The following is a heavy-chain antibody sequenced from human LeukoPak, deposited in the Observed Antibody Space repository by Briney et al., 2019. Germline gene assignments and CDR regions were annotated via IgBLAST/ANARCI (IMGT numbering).Heavy chain of an antibody. D-gene: IGHD6-19*01. CDR2: ISSSSSYI. V-gene: IGHV3-21*01. CDR1: GWTFSSYS. CDR3: ARGKLGSGWYEDLFDY. J-gene: IGHJ4*02. Sequence: PGGSLRLSCAASGWTFSSYSMNWVRQAPGKGLELVSSISSSSSYIYYADSVKGRFTISRDNAKNSLFLQMDSLRAEDTAVYYCARGKLGSGWYEDLFDYWGQGTLVTVSS.